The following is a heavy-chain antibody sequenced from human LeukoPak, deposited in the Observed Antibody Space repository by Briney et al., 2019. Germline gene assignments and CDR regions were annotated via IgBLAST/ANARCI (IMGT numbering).Heavy chain of an antibody. CDR2: ISSSSSYI. V-gene: IGHV3-21*01. CDR1: GFTFSSYS. D-gene: IGHD6-13*01. CDR3: VKDRDIAAAGLFDY. J-gene: IGHJ4*02. Sequence: GGSLRLSCAASGFTFSSYSMNWVRQAPGKGLEWVSSISSSSSYIYYADSVKGRFTISRDNAKNSLYLQMNSLRAEDTAVYYCVKDRDIAAAGLFDYWGQGTLVTVSS.